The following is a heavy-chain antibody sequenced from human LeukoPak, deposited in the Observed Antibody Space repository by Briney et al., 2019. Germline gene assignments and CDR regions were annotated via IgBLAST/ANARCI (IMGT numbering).Heavy chain of an antibody. Sequence: PSETLSLTCSVSGDSITRNSHYWSWIRQAAGKGLEWIGHIFVSGSTKYSPSLESRVTISLDTSKNQVSLKLSSVTAADTAVYYCARHSADCSDGRRPVRDFYYMDVWGTGTTVTISS. CDR2: IFVSGST. V-gene: IGHV4-61*09. J-gene: IGHJ6*03. D-gene: IGHD2-15*01. CDR3: ARHSADCSDGRRPVRDFYYMDV. CDR1: GDSITRNSHY.